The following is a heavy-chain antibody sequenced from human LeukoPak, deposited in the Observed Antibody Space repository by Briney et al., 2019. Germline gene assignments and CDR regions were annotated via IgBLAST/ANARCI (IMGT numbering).Heavy chain of an antibody. D-gene: IGHD5-12*01. CDR3: ARGGSGYDWFDP. V-gene: IGHV4-61*01. J-gene: IGHJ5*02. CDR2: ISYSGNT. CDR1: GGSISSSSYY. Sequence: PSETLSLTCTVSGGSISSSSYYWSWIRQPPGKGLEWIGYISYSGNTNYNPSLKSRVTISVDTSKNQFSLKLSSVTAADTAVYYCARGGSGYDWFDPWGQGTLVTVSS.